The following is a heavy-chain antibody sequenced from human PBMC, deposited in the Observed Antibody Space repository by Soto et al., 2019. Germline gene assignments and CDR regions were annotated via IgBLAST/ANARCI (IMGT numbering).Heavy chain of an antibody. D-gene: IGHD6-19*01. CDR3: VKGGIALATTGRAQIDS. V-gene: IGHV3-64D*06. Sequence: GGSLRLSCSASGFTFSAYAMHWVRQAPGKGLEYVSSISPNGGTTYHADSVKDRFIVSRDNSKNTLYLQMASLRDEDTAAYYCVKGGIALATTGRAQIDSWGQGTLVTVSS. J-gene: IGHJ4*02. CDR1: GFTFSAYA. CDR2: ISPNGGTT.